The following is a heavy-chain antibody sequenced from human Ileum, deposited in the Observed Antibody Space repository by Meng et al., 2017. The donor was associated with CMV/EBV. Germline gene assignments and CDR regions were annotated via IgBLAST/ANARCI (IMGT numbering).Heavy chain of an antibody. V-gene: IGHV3-11*04. CDR3: SRETGLGGTSALAI. CDR1: GFSFSDSY. Sequence: GESLKISCAASGFSFSDSYMSWMRQAPGQGLELVSYSSSSSNIIYYADSVKGRFTIFRDNVKNSLYLQMNSLGVEDAAVYYCSRETGLGGTSALAIWGQGKTV. J-gene: IGHJ3*02. D-gene: IGHD1-1*01. CDR2: SSSSSNII.